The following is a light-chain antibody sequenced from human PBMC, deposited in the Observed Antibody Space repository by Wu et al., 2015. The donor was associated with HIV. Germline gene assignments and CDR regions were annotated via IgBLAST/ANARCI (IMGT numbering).Light chain of an antibody. J-gene: IGKJ5*01. Sequence: EIVMTQSPATLSVSPGQRVTLSCRASQTIANKLAWYQQRPGQGPRLLIYETSTRATGIPARFSGRGSGTEFTLTISDMQSEDFAVYYCQQYKNWPPFTFGQGTTTG. CDR3: QQYKNWPPFT. V-gene: IGKV3-15*01. CDR2: ETS. CDR1: QTIANK.